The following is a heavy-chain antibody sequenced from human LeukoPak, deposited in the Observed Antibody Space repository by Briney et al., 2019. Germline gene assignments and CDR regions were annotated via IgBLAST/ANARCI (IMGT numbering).Heavy chain of an antibody. V-gene: IGHV1-18*01. CDR1: GYTFTSYG. D-gene: IGHD3-16*02. CDR2: ISAYNGNT. Sequence: ASVKVSCKASGYTFTSYGISWVRQAPGQGLEWMGWISAYNGNTNYAQKLQGRVTMTTDTSTSTAYMELRSLRPDDTAVYYCARSIMITFGGVIANWFDPWGQGTLVTVSS. CDR3: ARSIMITFGGVIANWFDP. J-gene: IGHJ5*02.